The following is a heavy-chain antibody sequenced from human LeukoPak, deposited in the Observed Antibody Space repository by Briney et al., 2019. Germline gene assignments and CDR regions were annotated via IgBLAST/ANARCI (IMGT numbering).Heavy chain of an antibody. CDR3: ARGGAYGPPDIDY. J-gene: IGHJ4*02. CDR1: GGTFSSYA. CDR2: IIPIFSKA. D-gene: IGHD3-10*01. Sequence: SVKVSCKASGGTFSSYAISWVRQAPGQGLEWMGGIIPIFSKANYAQKFQGRVTITADESTSTAYMELSSLRSEDTAVYYCARGGAYGPPDIDYWGQGTLVTVSS. V-gene: IGHV1-69*13.